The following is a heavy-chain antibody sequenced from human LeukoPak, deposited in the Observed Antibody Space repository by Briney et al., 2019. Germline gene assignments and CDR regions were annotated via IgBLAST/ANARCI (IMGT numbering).Heavy chain of an antibody. J-gene: IGHJ5*02. V-gene: IGHV4-59*08. Sequence: SETLSLTCTVSGDSIRSYYWSWIRQPPGKGLEWIGYIYYSGSTKYNPSLKSRVTISVDTSKNQFSLKLSSVTAADTAVYYCARLPYCSTTSCYYWFDPWGQGTLVTVPS. CDR3: ARLPYCSTTSCYYWFDP. D-gene: IGHD2-2*01. CDR2: IYYSGST. CDR1: GDSIRSYY.